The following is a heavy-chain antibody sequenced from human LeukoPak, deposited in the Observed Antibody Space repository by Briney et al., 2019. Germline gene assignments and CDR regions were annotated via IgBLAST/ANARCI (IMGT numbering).Heavy chain of an antibody. J-gene: IGHJ4*02. D-gene: IGHD6-25*01. CDR2: IKSKIDGGTK. V-gene: IGHV3-15*01. CDR1: GFTFSDAW. CDR3: TTRRQDGC. Sequence: GGSLRLSCVASGFTFSDAWMSWVRQAPGKGLEWVGRIKSKIDGGTKDYGAPVKGRFTISRDDSRNTLYRQMNSLKTEDTAVYYCTTRRQDGCWGQGTLVTVS.